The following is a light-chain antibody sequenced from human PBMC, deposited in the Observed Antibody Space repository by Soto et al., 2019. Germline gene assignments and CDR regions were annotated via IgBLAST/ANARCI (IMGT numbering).Light chain of an antibody. J-gene: IGLJ1*01. CDR3: SSYADSVYV. Sequence: QSVLTQPPSASGSPGQSVTISCTGSSSDVGDYDYVSWYQQHPGKAPKLMIYEVTKRPSGVPERFSGSKSGNTASLTVSGLQAGDEADYYCSSYADSVYVFGTGTQLTVL. V-gene: IGLV2-8*01. CDR1: SSDVGDYDY. CDR2: EVT.